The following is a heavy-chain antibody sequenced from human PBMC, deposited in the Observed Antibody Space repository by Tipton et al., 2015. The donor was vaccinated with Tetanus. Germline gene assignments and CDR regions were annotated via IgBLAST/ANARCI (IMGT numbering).Heavy chain of an antibody. CDR2: INPNSGGS. J-gene: IGHJ4*02. V-gene: IGHV1-2*02. CDR1: GYTFTGYY. D-gene: IGHD4-17*01. Sequence: QLVQSGAEMKEPGASVKVSCKASGYTFTGYYLHWVQQAPGQGLEWMGWINPNSGGSNYAQKFQGRVTMTRDTSISTAYMELSRLKSDDTAVYYCARGGTVTMSAFDYWGQGTLVTVSP. CDR3: ARGGTVTMSAFDY.